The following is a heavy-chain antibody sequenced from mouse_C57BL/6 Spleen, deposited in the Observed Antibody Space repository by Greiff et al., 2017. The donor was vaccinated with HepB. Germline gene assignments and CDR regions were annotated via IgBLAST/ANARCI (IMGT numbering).Heavy chain of an antibody. CDR1: GYTFTSYW. D-gene: IGHD2-12*01. CDR2: IDPKSGGT. J-gene: IGHJ2*01. V-gene: IGHV1-72*01. Sequence: VQLQQPGAELVKPGASVKLSCKASGYTFTSYWMHWVKQRPGRGLEWIGRIDPKSGGTKYNEKFKSKATLTVDKPSSTAYMQLSSLTSEDSAVYYCARSEYYSPDDWGQGTTLTVSS. CDR3: ARSEYYSPDD.